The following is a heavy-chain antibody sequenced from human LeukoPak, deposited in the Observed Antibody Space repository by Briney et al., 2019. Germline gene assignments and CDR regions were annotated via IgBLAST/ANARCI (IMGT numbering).Heavy chain of an antibody. D-gene: IGHD3-3*01. V-gene: IGHV3-33*01. J-gene: IGHJ6*03. Sequence: GGSLRLSCAAYGFIFSSYGMHWVRQAPGKGLEWVALICYDGSTKYYEDSVKGRFTISRDKSKNTLYLQMNSLRVEDTAVYYCARSYYDSSATIFGVVTTYYYYYMDVWGKGTTVTASS. CDR3: ARSYYDSSATIFGVVTTYYYYYMDV. CDR2: ICYDGSTK. CDR1: GFIFSSYG.